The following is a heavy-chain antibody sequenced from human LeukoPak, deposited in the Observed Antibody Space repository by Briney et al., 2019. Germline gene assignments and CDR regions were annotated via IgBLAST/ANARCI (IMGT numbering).Heavy chain of an antibody. Sequence: GGSLRLSCAASGFTFSSYGMHWVRQAPGKGLEWVAVIWYDGSNKYYADSVKGRFTISRDNSKNTLYLQMNSLRAEDTAVYYCARDSWFGELNGWFDPWGQGTLVTVSS. CDR3: ARDSWFGELNGWFDP. D-gene: IGHD3-10*01. CDR1: GFTFSSYG. V-gene: IGHV3-33*01. J-gene: IGHJ5*02. CDR2: IWYDGSNK.